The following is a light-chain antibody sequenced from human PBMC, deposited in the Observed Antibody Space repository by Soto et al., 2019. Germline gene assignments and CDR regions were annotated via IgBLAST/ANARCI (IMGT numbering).Light chain of an antibody. V-gene: IGLV2-14*01. CDR2: EVS. CDR3: SSYTSSRAYV. J-gene: IGLJ1*01. Sequence: QSVLTQPPSASGTPGQRVTISCSGSRSDIGSNYVYWYQHLPGMAPKLMIHEVSNRPSGVSSRFSGSKSGNTASLTISGLQAEDEADYYCSSYTSSRAYVFGIGTKLTVL. CDR1: RSDIGSNY.